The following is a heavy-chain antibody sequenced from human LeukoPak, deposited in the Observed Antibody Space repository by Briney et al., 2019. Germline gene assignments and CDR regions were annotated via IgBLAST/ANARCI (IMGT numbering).Heavy chain of an antibody. CDR2: IYYSGST. D-gene: IGHD3-10*01. Sequence: SETLSLTCTVSGGSISSSSYYWVWIRRPPGKGREWIGSIYYSGSTYYNPSLKSRVTISVATSKTQFSLKLSSVTAADTAVYYCARSGGYYGSGYYYYGMDVWGQGTTVTVSS. CDR3: ARSGGYYGSGYYYYGMDV. V-gene: IGHV4-39*01. CDR1: GGSISSSSYY. J-gene: IGHJ6*02.